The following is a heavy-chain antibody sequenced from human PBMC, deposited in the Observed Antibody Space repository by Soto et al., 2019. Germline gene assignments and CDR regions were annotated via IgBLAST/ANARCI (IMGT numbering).Heavy chain of an antibody. D-gene: IGHD6-6*01. J-gene: IGHJ4*02. V-gene: IGHV3-23*01. CDR1: GFTFSSYA. CDR3: AKRSSSFTFDY. CDR2: ISGSDDST. Sequence: EVQLLESGGGLVQPGESLRLSCAASGFTFSSYAMSWVRQAPGKGLEWVSVISGSDDSTYYADSVKGRFTISRDNSKNTLYLQMNSLRAEDTAVYYCAKRSSSFTFDYWGQGTLVNVSS.